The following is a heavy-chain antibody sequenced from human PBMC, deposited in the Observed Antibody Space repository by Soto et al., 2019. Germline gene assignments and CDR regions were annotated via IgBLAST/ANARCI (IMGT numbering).Heavy chain of an antibody. J-gene: IGHJ6*02. V-gene: IGHV3-23*01. Sequence: GGSLRLSSIGSGFTFGDYAMSWFRQAPGKGLEWVSAISGSGGSTYYADSVKGRFTISRDNSKNTLYLQMNSLRAEDTAVYYCAKDHPSGSLYYYYGMDVWGQGTTVTVSS. CDR2: ISGSGGST. CDR1: GFTFGDYA. CDR3: AKDHPSGSLYYYYGMDV. D-gene: IGHD1-26*01.